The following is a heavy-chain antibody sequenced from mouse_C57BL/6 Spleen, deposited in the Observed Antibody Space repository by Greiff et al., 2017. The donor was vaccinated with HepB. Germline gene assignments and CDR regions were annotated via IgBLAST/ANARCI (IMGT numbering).Heavy chain of an antibody. Sequence: VQLQQPGAELVKPGASVKMSCKASGYTFTSYWITWVKQRPGQGLEWIGDIYPGSGSTNYNEKFKSKATLTVDTSSSTAYMQLSSLTSEDSAVYYCSPYYYGSGVWYFDVWGTGTTVTVSS. CDR1: GYTFTSYW. D-gene: IGHD1-1*01. CDR2: IYPGSGST. J-gene: IGHJ1*03. V-gene: IGHV1-55*01. CDR3: SPYYYGSGVWYFDV.